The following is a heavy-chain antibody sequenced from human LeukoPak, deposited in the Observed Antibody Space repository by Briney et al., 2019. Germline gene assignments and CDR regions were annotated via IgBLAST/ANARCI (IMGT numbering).Heavy chain of an antibody. V-gene: IGHV4-59*01. Sequence: PSETLSLTCTVSGGSISSYYWSWTRQPPGKGLEWIGYIYYSGSTNYNPSLKSRVTISVDTSKNQFSLRLSSVTAADTAVYYCARSWSGGSGSRDWGQGTLVTVSS. CDR3: ARSWSGGSGSRD. CDR1: GGSISSYY. D-gene: IGHD3-10*01. J-gene: IGHJ4*02. CDR2: IYYSGST.